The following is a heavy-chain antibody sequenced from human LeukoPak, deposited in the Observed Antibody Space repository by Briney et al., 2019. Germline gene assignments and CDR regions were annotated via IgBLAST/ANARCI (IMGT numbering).Heavy chain of an antibody. Sequence: PGGPLRLSCAASGFTFSSYGMSWVRQAPGKGLEWVSAISGSGGSTYYADSVKGRFTISRDNSKNTLSLQMNSLRAEDTAVYYCAVAPKLAEVWGKGTTVTVSS. J-gene: IGHJ6*04. D-gene: IGHD1-7*01. CDR1: GFTFSSYG. CDR3: AVAPKLAEV. V-gene: IGHV3-23*01. CDR2: ISGSGGST.